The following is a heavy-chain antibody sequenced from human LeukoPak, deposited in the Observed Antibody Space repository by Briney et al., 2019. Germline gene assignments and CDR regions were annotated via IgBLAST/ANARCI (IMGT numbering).Heavy chain of an antibody. CDR2: INHSGST. J-gene: IGHJ4*02. CDR1: GGSFSGYY. D-gene: IGHD3-10*01. Sequence: SETLSLTCAVYGGSFSGYYWSWIRQPPGKGLEWIGEINHSGSTNYNPSLKSRVTISVGTSKNQFSLKLSSVTAADTAVYYCARWSKRITMVRGVIVSGFVFDYWGQGTLVTVSS. V-gene: IGHV4-34*01. CDR3: ARWSKRITMVRGVIVSGFVFDY.